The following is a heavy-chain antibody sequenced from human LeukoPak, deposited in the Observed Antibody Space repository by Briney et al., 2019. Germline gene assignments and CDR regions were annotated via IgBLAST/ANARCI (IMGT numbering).Heavy chain of an antibody. CDR3: ARDLGTFYGDYGWFDP. D-gene: IGHD4-17*01. V-gene: IGHV4-61*01. Sequence: SETLSLTCTVSGGSVSSGSHYWNWIRQPPGKGLEWIGYIYYSGSTNYNPSLKSRVTISVDTSKNQFSLKLSSVTAADTAVYYCARDLGTFYGDYGWFDPWGQGTLVTVSS. CDR1: GGSVSSGSHY. J-gene: IGHJ5*02. CDR2: IYYSGST.